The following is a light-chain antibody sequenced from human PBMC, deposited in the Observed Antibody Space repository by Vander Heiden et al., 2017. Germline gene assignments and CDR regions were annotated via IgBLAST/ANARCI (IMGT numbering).Light chain of an antibody. J-gene: IGKJ4*01. CDR2: GAS. CDR3: QQYYNWPPLT. Sequence: EIVTTSSPATLSVSPGEKATLPCRTSRSVSSDLACYQQKPGQAPRLLIYGASAMATVIPARFSGSGSGTEFTLTISSLQSEDFAVYYCQQYYNWPPLTFGGGTKVEI. V-gene: IGKV3-15*01. CDR1: RSVSSD.